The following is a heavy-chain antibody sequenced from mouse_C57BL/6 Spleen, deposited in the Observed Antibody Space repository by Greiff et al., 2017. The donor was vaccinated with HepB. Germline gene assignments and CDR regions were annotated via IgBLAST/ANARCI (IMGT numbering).Heavy chain of an antibody. Sequence: VQLQQSGPELVKPGASVKISCKASGYAFSSSWMNWVKQRPGKGLEWIGRIYPGDGDTNYNGKFKGKATLTADKSSSTAYMQLSSLTSEDSAVYFCARTYGNQIPYYFDYWGQGTTLTVSS. CDR2: IYPGDGDT. D-gene: IGHD2-1*01. CDR1: GYAFSSSW. V-gene: IGHV1-82*01. J-gene: IGHJ2*01. CDR3: ARTYGNQIPYYFDY.